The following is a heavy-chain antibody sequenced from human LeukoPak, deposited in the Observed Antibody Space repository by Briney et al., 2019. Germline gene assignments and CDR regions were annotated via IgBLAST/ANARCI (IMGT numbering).Heavy chain of an antibody. CDR3: AREGEYYYYYGMDV. J-gene: IGHJ6*02. CDR1: GLTFSSSW. CDR2: IWYDGSNK. Sequence: GGSLRLSCAVSGLTFSSSWMDWVRQAPGKGLEWVAVIWYDGSNKYYADSVKGRFTISRDNSKNTLYLQMNSLRAEDTAVYYCAREGEYYYYYGMDVWGQGTTVTVSS. V-gene: IGHV3-33*08. D-gene: IGHD1-26*01.